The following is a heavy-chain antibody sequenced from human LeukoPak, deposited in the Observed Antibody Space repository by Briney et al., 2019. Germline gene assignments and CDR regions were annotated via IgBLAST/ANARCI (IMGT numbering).Heavy chain of an antibody. CDR1: GFTLSSYS. Sequence: HPGGSLRLSCAASGFTLSSYSMNWVRQAPGKGLEWVAFIRNDGSNQYYADSVKGRFTISRDTSKNTLFLQLNSLKLEDTAVYYCAKPSRASGVVVLFDNWGQGTLVTVSS. CDR3: AKPSRASGVVVLFDN. D-gene: IGHD3-22*01. CDR2: IRNDGSNQ. J-gene: IGHJ4*02. V-gene: IGHV3-30*02.